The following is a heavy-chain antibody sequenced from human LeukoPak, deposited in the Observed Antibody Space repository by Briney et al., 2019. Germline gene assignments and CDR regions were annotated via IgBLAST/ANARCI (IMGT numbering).Heavy chain of an antibody. CDR2: ISSTGST. Sequence: SETLSLTCTVSGGSVSSGGYYWSWIRQPAGKGLEYLGRISSTGSTNYNPSFRSRVTISLDTSKNHFSLKLSSVTAADTAVYYCARDQTYSGSGIYTYFDSWGQGILVTVSS. J-gene: IGHJ4*02. CDR1: GGSVSSGGYY. V-gene: IGHV4-61*02. D-gene: IGHD3-10*01. CDR3: ARDQTYSGSGIYTYFDS.